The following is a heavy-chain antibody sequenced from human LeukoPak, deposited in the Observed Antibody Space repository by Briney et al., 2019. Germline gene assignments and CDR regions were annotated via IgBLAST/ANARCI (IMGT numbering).Heavy chain of an antibody. CDR2: INHSGST. CDR1: GGPFSGYY. D-gene: IGHD6-13*01. J-gene: IGHJ4*02. CDR3: ARDFSEQQLVYPAYFDY. V-gene: IGHV4-34*01. Sequence: PSETLSLTCAVYGGPFSGYYWSWIRQPPGKGLEWIGEINHSGSTNYNPSLKSRVTISVDTSKNQFSLKLSSVTAADTAVYYCARDFSEQQLVYPAYFDYWGQGTLVTVSS.